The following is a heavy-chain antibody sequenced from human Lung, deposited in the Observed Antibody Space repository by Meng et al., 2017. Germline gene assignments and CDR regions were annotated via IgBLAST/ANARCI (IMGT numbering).Heavy chain of an antibody. CDR3: ARGDQPWPHRFYP. V-gene: IGHV1-3*01. J-gene: IGHJ5*02. CDR2: ITAGNGNT. CDR1: GYTFTNYA. D-gene: IGHD6-19*01. Sequence: QVQRVQSGAEVKTPGASVRLSCMASGYTFTNYAVHWVRQAPGQSLEWMVWITAGNGNTKYSQKFQGRVTIIRDTSSSTVYMECSSLRSEYTAVYYCARGDQPWPHRFYPWGQGSLVTVSS.